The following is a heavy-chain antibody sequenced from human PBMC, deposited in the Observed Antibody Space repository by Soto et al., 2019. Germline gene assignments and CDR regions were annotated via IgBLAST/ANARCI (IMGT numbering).Heavy chain of an antibody. CDR2: INHSGST. CDR3: AIGPIMGRGVINYYYDGMDV. D-gene: IGHD3-10*01. CDR1: GGSFSGYY. Sequence: SETLSLTCAVYGGSFSGYYWSWIRQPPGKGLEWIGEINHSGSTNYNPSLKSRVTISVDTSKNQFSLKLSSVTAADTAVYYCAIGPIMGRGVINYYYDGMDVWGQGTTVTVSS. V-gene: IGHV4-34*01. J-gene: IGHJ6*02.